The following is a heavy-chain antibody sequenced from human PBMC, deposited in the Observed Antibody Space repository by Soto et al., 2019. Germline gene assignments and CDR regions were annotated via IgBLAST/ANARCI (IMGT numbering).Heavy chain of an antibody. J-gene: IGHJ4*02. CDR1: GGSFSGYY. D-gene: IGHD4-17*01. CDR3: ASLYGDPGGYYFDY. V-gene: IGHV4-34*01. Sequence: PSETLSLTCAVYGGSFSGYYWTWIRQPPGTGLEWIGEINHSGSTNYNPSLKSRVTISVDTSKNQFSLKLTSVTAADTAVYYCASLYGDPGGYYFDYRGQGTLVTVSS. CDR2: INHSGST.